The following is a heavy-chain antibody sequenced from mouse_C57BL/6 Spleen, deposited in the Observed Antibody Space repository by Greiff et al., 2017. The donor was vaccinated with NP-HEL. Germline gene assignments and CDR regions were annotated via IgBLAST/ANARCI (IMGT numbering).Heavy chain of an antibody. CDR2: IDPENGDT. Sequence: EVQLQQSGAELVRPGASVKLSCTASGFNIKDDYMHWVKQRPEQGLEWIGWIDPENGDTEYASKFQGKATITADTSSNTAYLQLSSLTSEDTAVYYCTTRDDDRTWFAYWGQGTLVTVSA. D-gene: IGHD2-4*01. CDR1: GFNIKDDY. CDR3: TTRDDDRTWFAY. J-gene: IGHJ3*01. V-gene: IGHV14-4*01.